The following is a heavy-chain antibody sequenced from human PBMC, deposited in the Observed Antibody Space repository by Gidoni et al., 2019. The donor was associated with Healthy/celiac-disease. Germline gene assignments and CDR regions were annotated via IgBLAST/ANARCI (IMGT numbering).Heavy chain of an antibody. V-gene: IGHV3-48*01. J-gene: IGHJ6*02. CDR2: ISSSSSTI. CDR1: GFTFSSYS. Sequence: EVQLVESGGGLVQPGGSLRLSCAASGFTFSSYSMNWVRQAPGKGLEWVSYISSSSSTIYYADSVKGRSTISRDNAKNSLYLQMNSLRAEDTAVYYCARGRRGRITIEGMDVWGQGTTVTVSS. CDR3: ARGRRGRITIEGMDV. D-gene: IGHD3-3*01.